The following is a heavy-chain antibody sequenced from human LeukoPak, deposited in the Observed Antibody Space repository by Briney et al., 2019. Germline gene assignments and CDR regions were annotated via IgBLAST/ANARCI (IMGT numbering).Heavy chain of an antibody. CDR1: GFTFSSYA. CDR3: AKGAILWFGELLGDFDY. V-gene: IGHV3-23*01. J-gene: IGHJ4*02. D-gene: IGHD3-10*01. CDR2: ISGSGGST. Sequence: GGSLRLSCAASGFTFSSYAMSWVRQAPGKGLEWVSAISGSGGSTYYADSVKGRFTISRDNSKNTLYLQMNSLRAEDAAVYYCAKGAILWFGELLGDFDYWGQGTLVTVSS.